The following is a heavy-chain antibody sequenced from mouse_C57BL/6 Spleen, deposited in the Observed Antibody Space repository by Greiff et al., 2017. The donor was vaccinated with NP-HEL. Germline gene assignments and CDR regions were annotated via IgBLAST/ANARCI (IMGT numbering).Heavy chain of an antibody. V-gene: IGHV5-17*01. Sequence: EVKLEESGGGLVKPGGSLKLSCAASGFTFSDYGMHWVRQAPEKGLEWVAYISSGSSTIYYADTVKGRFTISRDNAKNTLFLQMTSLRSEDTAMYYCARSYGSSYGWYFDVWGTGTTVTVSS. J-gene: IGHJ1*03. CDR1: GFTFSDYG. CDR3: ARSYGSSYGWYFDV. D-gene: IGHD1-1*01. CDR2: ISSGSSTI.